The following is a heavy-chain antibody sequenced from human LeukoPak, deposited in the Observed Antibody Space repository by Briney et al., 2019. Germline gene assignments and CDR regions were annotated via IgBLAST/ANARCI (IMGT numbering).Heavy chain of an antibody. J-gene: IGHJ4*01. Sequence: AGGSLRLSCAASGFTFSSYSMNWVRQAPGKGLEWVSSISSSSSYIYYADSVKGRFTISRDNAKNSLYLQMNSLRAEDTAVYYCARDRAVAGGRLWGHGTLVTVSS. CDR1: GFTFSSYS. D-gene: IGHD6-19*01. CDR3: ARDRAVAGGRL. CDR2: ISSSSSYI. V-gene: IGHV3-21*01.